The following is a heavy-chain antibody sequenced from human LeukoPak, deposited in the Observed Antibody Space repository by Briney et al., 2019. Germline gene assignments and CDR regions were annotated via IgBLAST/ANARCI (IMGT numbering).Heavy chain of an antibody. J-gene: IGHJ4*02. CDR1: GYTFTGYY. V-gene: IGHV1-18*04. Sequence: WASVKVSCKASGYTFTGYYMHWVRQAPGQGLEWMGWISAYNGNTNYAQKLQGRVTMTTDTSTSTAYMELRSLRSDDTAVYYCARDRLWFGENYFDYWGQGTLVTVSS. CDR3: ARDRLWFGENYFDY. D-gene: IGHD3-10*01. CDR2: ISAYNGNT.